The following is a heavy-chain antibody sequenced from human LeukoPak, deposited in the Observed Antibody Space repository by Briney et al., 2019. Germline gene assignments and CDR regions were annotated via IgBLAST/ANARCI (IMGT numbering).Heavy chain of an antibody. J-gene: IGHJ5*02. CDR1: GYTFTGYY. CDR3: ARRTSLAGGFDP. Sequence: GASVKVSCKASGYTFTGYYMHWVRQAPGQGLEWMGWINPNSGGTNYAQKLQGRVTMTTDTSTSTAYMELRSLRSDDTAVYYCARRTSLAGGFDPWGQGTLVTVSS. CDR2: INPNSGGT. D-gene: IGHD3-16*01. V-gene: IGHV1-2*02.